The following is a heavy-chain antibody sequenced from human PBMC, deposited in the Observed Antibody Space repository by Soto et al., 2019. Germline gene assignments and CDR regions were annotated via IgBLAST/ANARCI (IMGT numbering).Heavy chain of an antibody. CDR3: AGTHFDSSGYYPSELDY. CDR1: GGTFSSYT. Sequence: VASVKVSCKASGGTFSSYTFSWVRQAPGQGLEWMGGIIPFFGTANYAQRFQGRVTLTADESTSTAYMELSSPRSEDTAVYYCAGTHFDSSGYYPSELDYWGQGTLVTVSS. D-gene: IGHD3-22*01. V-gene: IGHV1-69*13. J-gene: IGHJ4*02. CDR2: IIPFFGTA.